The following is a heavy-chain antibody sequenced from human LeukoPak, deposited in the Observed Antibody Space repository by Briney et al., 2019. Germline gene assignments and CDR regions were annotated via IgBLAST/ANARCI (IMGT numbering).Heavy chain of an antibody. D-gene: IGHD3-3*01. J-gene: IGHJ5*02. Sequence: SQTLSLTCAISGDSVSSNSAAWNWIRQSPSRGLEWLGRTYYRSKWYNDYAVSVKSRITINPDTSKNQFSLQLNSVTPEDTAVYYCARDVLRFLEWSRLNWFDPWGQGTLVTVSS. CDR1: GDSVSSNSAA. V-gene: IGHV6-1*01. CDR2: TYYRSKWYN. CDR3: ARDVLRFLEWSRLNWFDP.